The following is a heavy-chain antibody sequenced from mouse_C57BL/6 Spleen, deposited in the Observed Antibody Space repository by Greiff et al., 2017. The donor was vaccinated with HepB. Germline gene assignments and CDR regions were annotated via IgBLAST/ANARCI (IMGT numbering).Heavy chain of an antibody. CDR2: IYPRRGNT. V-gene: IGHV1-81*01. D-gene: IGHD2-1*01. J-gene: IGHJ4*01. CDR1: GYTFTSYG. CDR3: ARSGDYGNFRAMDY. Sequence: QVQLQQSGAELARPGASVKLSCKASGYTFTSYGISWVKQRTGQGLEWIGEIYPRRGNTYYNEKFKGKATLTADKSSSTAYMELRSLTSADSAVYFGARSGDYGNFRAMDYWGQGTSVTVSS.